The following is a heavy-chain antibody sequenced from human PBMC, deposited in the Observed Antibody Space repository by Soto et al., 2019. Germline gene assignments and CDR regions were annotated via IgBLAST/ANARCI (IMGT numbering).Heavy chain of an antibody. J-gene: IGHJ4*02. Sequence: QVTLKESGPVLVKPTETLTLTCTVSGFSLSNAKMGVTWIRQPPGKALEWLAHIFSSDEKSYSSSLKSRLTISMDTSKSQVVLTVTNTDPVDTATYYCPRILSYYDASGYFAFDYWGQGALVTVSS. CDR3: PRILSYYDASGYFAFDY. CDR1: GFSLSNAKMG. V-gene: IGHV2-26*01. CDR2: IFSSDEK. D-gene: IGHD3-22*01.